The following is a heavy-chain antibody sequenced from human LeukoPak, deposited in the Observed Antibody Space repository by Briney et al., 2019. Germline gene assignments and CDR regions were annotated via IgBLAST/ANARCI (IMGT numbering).Heavy chain of an antibody. CDR1: GCSISSYY. CDR3: AREGSRFPLYNWFDP. V-gene: IGHV4-59*12. Sequence: KASETLSLTCTVSGCSISSYYWSWIRQPPGKGLEWIGYIYYSGSTNYNPSLKSRVTITVDTSKNQFSLKLSSVTAADTAVYYCAREGSRFPLYNWFDPWGQGTLVTVSS. CDR2: IYYSGST. J-gene: IGHJ5*02. D-gene: IGHD3-16*01.